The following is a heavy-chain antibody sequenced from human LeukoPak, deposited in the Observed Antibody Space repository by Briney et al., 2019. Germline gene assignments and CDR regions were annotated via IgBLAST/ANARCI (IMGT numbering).Heavy chain of an antibody. CDR1: GYTFTSYA. Sequence: ASVKVSCKASGYTFTSYAMNWVRQAPGQGLEWMGWINTNTGNPTYAQGFTGRFVFSLDTSVSTAYLQISSLKAEDTAVYYCARGMDGPMIVPRAFDIWGQGTMVTVSS. D-gene: IGHD3-22*01. CDR2: INTNTGNP. CDR3: ARGMDGPMIVPRAFDI. V-gene: IGHV7-4-1*02. J-gene: IGHJ3*02.